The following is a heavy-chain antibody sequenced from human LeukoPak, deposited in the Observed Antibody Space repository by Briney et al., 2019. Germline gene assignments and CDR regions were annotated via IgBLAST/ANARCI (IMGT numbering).Heavy chain of an antibody. Sequence: ASVKVSCKASGCTFSSYAISWVRQAPGQGLEWMGGIIPIFGTANYAQKFQGRVTITTDESTSTAYMELSSLRSEDTAVYYCAIHSSGWGRVYWGQGTLVTVSS. D-gene: IGHD6-19*01. CDR1: GCTFSSYA. J-gene: IGHJ4*02. V-gene: IGHV1-69*05. CDR2: IIPIFGTA. CDR3: AIHSSGWGRVY.